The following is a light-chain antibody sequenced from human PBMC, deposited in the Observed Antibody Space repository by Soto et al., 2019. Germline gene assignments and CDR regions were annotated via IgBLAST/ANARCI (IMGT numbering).Light chain of an antibody. CDR3: QHYGGMWA. Sequence: DIQMTQSPSTLSGSVGDRVTITCRASQSITNRLAWYQQKPGKAPRVVIYDASSLESGVPSRFSGSGFGTEFILTINSLQPDDFATYCCQHYGGMWAFGQGTKVDIK. J-gene: IGKJ1*01. V-gene: IGKV1-5*01. CDR1: QSITNR. CDR2: DAS.